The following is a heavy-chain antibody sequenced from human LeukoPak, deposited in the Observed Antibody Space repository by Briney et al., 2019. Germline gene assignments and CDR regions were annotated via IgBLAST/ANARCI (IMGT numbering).Heavy chain of an antibody. D-gene: IGHD4-23*01. Sequence: GGSLRLSCAASGFTFSSYGMHWVRQAPGKGLEWVAFIRYDGSNKYYADSVKGRFTISRDNSKNTLYLQMNSLRAEDTAVYYCARVTYRYYYDMDVWCKGPPVTVSS. J-gene: IGHJ6*03. V-gene: IGHV3-30*02. CDR1: GFTFSSYG. CDR2: IRYDGSNK. CDR3: ARVTYRYYYDMDV.